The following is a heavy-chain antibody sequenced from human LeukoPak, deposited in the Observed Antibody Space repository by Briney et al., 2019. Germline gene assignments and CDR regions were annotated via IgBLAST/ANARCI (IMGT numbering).Heavy chain of an antibody. Sequence: PSDTLSLTCTVSGDSISSGFFWGWIRQSPGKGLEWIGSVYRTGNTYYEASLKGRVTISVDTSRNQFSLVLRSVTAADTAMYYCARDKDLPPPPGIGAGPRLTWFDPWGQGTRVTVSS. CDR1: GDSISSGFF. V-gene: IGHV4-38-2*02. D-gene: IGHD6-13*01. CDR3: ARDKDLPPPPGIGAGPRLTWFDP. CDR2: VYRTGNT. J-gene: IGHJ5*02.